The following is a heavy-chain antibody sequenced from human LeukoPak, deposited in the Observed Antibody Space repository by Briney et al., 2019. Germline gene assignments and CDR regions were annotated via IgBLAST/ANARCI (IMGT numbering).Heavy chain of an antibody. J-gene: IGHJ3*02. D-gene: IGHD1-26*01. V-gene: IGHV1-18*01. Sequence: ASVKVSCKASGYTFTSYGISWVRQAPGQGLERMGWISAYTGNTNYAQKLQGRVTMTTDTSTSTAYMELRSLRSDDTAVYYCARVGLYSGSSDAFDIWGQGTMVTVSS. CDR2: ISAYTGNT. CDR1: GYTFTSYG. CDR3: ARVGLYSGSSDAFDI.